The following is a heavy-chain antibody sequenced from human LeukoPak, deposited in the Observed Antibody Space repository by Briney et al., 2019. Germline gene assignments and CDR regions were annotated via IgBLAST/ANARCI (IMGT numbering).Heavy chain of an antibody. V-gene: IGHV3-30*02. Sequence: GGSLRLSCVSSGFTFSRYGIHWVRQDPGKGLEWVSFIQTDGSAKYYSDSVKGRFTISRDNSKNTLYLQMNSLRAEDTAVYYCAKDGSLLWFGELLVYYFDYWGQGTLVTVSS. J-gene: IGHJ4*02. CDR3: AKDGSLLWFGELLVYYFDY. CDR2: IQTDGSAK. D-gene: IGHD3-10*01. CDR1: GFTFSRYG.